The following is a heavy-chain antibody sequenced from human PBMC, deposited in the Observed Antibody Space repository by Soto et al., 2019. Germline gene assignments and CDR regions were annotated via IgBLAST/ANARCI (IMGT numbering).Heavy chain of an antibody. Sequence: QITLKESGPTLVKPTQTLTLTCTFSGFSLSTSGVGVGWIRQPPGKALEWLALIYWADDKRYSPSLKSRLTSTEDASKNQVVLTMTNMDPVDTATYYCAHRQRTVYFDYWGQGTLVTVSS. J-gene: IGHJ4*02. CDR2: IYWADDK. CDR3: AHRQRTVYFDY. CDR1: GFSLSTSGVG. D-gene: IGHD4-17*01. V-gene: IGHV2-5*02.